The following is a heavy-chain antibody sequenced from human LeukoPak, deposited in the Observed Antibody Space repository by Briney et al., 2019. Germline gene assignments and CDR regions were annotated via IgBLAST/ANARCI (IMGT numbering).Heavy chain of an antibody. D-gene: IGHD2-15*01. CDR2: IYYSGST. CDR3: ARGGRRYYFDY. J-gene: IGHJ4*02. CDR1: GGSISSYY. V-gene: IGHV4-59*01. Sequence: SETLSLTCTVSGGSISSYYWSWLRQPPGKGLEWIGYIYYSGSTNYNPSLKSRVTISVDTSKNQFSLKLSSVTAADTAVYYCARGGRRYYFDYWGQGTLVTVSS.